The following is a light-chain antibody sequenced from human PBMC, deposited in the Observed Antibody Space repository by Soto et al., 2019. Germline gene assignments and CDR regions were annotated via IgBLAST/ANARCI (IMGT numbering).Light chain of an antibody. Sequence: EIVLTQSPGSLSLSPGERATLSCRASQSVSSTFFAWYQQSPGQAPRLLMYGASSRATGIPERFSGSGSGTDCTLTISRLEPEDFAVYYCQQFDSSVTFGQGPKVEIK. V-gene: IGKV3-20*01. CDR1: QSVSSTF. J-gene: IGKJ1*01. CDR2: GAS. CDR3: QQFDSSVT.